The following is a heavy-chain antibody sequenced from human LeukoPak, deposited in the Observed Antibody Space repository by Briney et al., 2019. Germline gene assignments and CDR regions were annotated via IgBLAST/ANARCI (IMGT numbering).Heavy chain of an antibody. CDR3: AKVITGTVDY. Sequence: PGGSLRLSCAASGFTFSSYWMSWVRQAPGKGLEWVSAISGSGGSTYYADSVKGRFTISRDNTKNTLYLQMNSLRAEDTAVYYCAKVITGTVDYWGQGTLVTVSS. V-gene: IGHV3-23*01. J-gene: IGHJ4*02. D-gene: IGHD1-7*01. CDR2: ISGSGGST. CDR1: GFTFSSYW.